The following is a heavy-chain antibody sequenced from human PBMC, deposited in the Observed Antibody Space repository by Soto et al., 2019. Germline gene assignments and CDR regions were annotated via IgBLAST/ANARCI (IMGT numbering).Heavy chain of an antibody. J-gene: IGHJ2*01. CDR1: GFTFSCCA. CDR3: VKNRGGGSYTNWSVAS. D-gene: IGHD1-26*01. Sequence: EVQLLDSGGGLVQPGGSLRLSCAASGFTFSCCAMSWVRQAPGKGLEWVSTIHGDGDYMQYTDSVKGRFTISRDNSRNTLYLQMDSLRGDDTAVYYCVKNRGGGSYTNWSVASWCRGTLVTVSS. CDR2: IHGDGDYM. V-gene: IGHV3-23*01.